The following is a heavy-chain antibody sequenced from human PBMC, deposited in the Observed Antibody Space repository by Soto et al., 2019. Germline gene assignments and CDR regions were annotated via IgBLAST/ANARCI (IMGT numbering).Heavy chain of an antibody. CDR1: GYTFINYH. CDR3: AKSPRGEMATD. J-gene: IGHJ4*02. Sequence: QVQLVQSGGEVKKPGASVTVSCKASGYTFINYHITWVRQAPGQGLEWMAWINTYNGVTDYAQRFQGRVTMTRDTSTSTAFMELRNQESDDTAVYFCAKSPRGEMATDWGQGTLVIVSS. V-gene: IGHV1-18*01. CDR2: INTYNGVT. D-gene: IGHD2-21*01.